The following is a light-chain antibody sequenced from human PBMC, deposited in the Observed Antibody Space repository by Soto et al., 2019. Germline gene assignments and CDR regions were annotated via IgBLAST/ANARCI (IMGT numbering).Light chain of an antibody. J-gene: IGLJ1*01. CDR3: CSYACGSRYV. CDR1: TSYVGSYDL. V-gene: IGLV2-23*01. Sequence: THPASVSPAPGPSITISCPETTSYVGSYDLVSCYQQHQGEAPKILIYGGFKRTSGVSNRFSGSKSGNQASMTIPGLQAEDEADYYCCSYACGSRYVFGTGTNV. CDR2: GGF.